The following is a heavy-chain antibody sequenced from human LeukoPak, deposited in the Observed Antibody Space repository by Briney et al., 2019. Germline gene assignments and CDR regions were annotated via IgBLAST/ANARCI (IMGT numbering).Heavy chain of an antibody. CDR2: IIPIFGTA. CDR1: GGTFSSYA. Sequence: SVKVSCKASGGTFSSYAISWVRQAPGRGLEWMGGIIPIFGTANYAQKFQGRVTITADESTSTAYMELSSLRSEDTAVYYCARVVLVQSNNYYYGMDVWGQGTTVTVSS. D-gene: IGHD6-6*01. V-gene: IGHV1-69*13. CDR3: ARVVLVQSNNYYYGMDV. J-gene: IGHJ6*02.